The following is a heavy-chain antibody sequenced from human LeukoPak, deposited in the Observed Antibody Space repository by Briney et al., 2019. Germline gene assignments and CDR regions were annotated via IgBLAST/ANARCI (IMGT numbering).Heavy chain of an antibody. D-gene: IGHD1-20*01. J-gene: IGHJ4*02. CDR1: GGSFSGYY. CDR2: INHSGST. CDR3: ARARGYNWNHAVWVY. Sequence: SETLSLTCAVYGGSFSGYYWSWIRQPPGKGLEWIGEINHSGSTSYNPSLKSRVTISVDTSKNQFSLKLSSVTAADTAVYYCARARGYNWNHAVWVYWGQGTLVTVSS. V-gene: IGHV4-34*01.